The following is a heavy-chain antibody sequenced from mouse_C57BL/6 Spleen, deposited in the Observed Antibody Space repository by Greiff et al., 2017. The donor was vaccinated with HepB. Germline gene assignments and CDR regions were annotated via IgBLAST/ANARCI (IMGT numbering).Heavy chain of an antibody. CDR2: IYPGSGNT. CDR3: ARHGGYAMDY. V-gene: IGHV1-76*01. CDR1: GYTFTDYY. J-gene: IGHJ4*01. Sequence: VQLQQSGAELVRPGASVKLSCKASGYTFTDYYINWVKQRPGQGLEWIARIYPGSGNTYYNEKFKGKATLTAEKSSNTAYMQLSSLTSEDSAVYFCARHGGYAMDYWGQGTSVTVSS.